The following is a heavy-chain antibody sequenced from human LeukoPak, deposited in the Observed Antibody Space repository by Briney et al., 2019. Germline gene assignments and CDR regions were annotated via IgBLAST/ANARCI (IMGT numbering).Heavy chain of an antibody. D-gene: IGHD3-22*01. J-gene: IGHJ4*02. Sequence: PGGSLRLSCAASGFTFSASAIHWVRQASGIGLEWVGRIRTKANSYATAYAASLEGRFTISRDDSRNTAYLQMNSLKTEDTAVYYCTRAYYDSLGYSPYWGQGTLVTVSS. V-gene: IGHV3-73*01. CDR1: GFTFSASA. CDR3: TRAYYDSLGYSPY. CDR2: IRTKANSYAT.